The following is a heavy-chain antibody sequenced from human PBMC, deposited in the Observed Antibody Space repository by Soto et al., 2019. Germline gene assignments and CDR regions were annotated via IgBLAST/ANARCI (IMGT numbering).Heavy chain of an antibody. J-gene: IGHJ6*02. Sequence: PGWSLRLSCAASGFSFRSYAMHWVRQAPGKGLEWVAVISYDGGNNYYADSVKGRFTISRDNSKNTLYLQMNSLRAEDTAVYYCASGRDGGWSYYYYYGMDVWGEGTTVTVS. V-gene: IGHV3-30-3*01. CDR2: ISYDGGNN. CDR1: GFSFRSYA. D-gene: IGHD6-19*01. CDR3: ASGRDGGWSYYYYYGMDV.